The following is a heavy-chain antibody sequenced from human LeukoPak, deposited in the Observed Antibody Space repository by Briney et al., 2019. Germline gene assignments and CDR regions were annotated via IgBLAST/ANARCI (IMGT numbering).Heavy chain of an antibody. CDR1: GYTFTSYY. J-gene: IGHJ4*02. Sequence: ASVKVSCKASGYTFTSYYMHWVRQAPGQGLEWMGLINPTGGSTGYAQKFQGRVTMTRDTSTSTVYMELSSLRSDDTAVFYCAREKSGLQGVYFDYWSQGTLVIVSS. V-gene: IGHV1-46*01. D-gene: IGHD5-24*01. CDR3: AREKSGLQGVYFDY. CDR2: INPTGGST.